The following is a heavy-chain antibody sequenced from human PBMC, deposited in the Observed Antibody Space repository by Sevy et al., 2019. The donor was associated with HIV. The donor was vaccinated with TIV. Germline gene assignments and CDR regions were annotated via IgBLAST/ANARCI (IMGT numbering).Heavy chain of an antibody. CDR2: IYHSGNT. V-gene: IGHV4-39*01. CDR1: GGSISPTTYY. D-gene: IGHD2-15*01. Sequence: SETLSLTCTVSGGSISPTTYYWGWIRLPPGKGLEWIGAIYHSGNTYYSPSLESRVTISVDTSKNQFSLRLTSVTSADTAVYYCSRQLSVSTEPYYHGMDVWGQGTTVTVSS. CDR3: SRQLSVSTEPYYHGMDV. J-gene: IGHJ6*02.